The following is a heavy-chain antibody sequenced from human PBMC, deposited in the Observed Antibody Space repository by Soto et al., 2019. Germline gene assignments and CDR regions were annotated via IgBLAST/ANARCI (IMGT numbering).Heavy chain of an antibody. V-gene: IGHV1-3*01. Sequence: SVQVSCKASGYTFTSYAMHWVRQAPGQRLEWMGWINAGNGNTKYSQKFQGRVTITRDTSASTAYMELSSLRSEDTAVYYCARTLPGFIYSYGMDCWCQGTTVTVAS. CDR1: GYTFTSYA. CDR2: INAGNGNT. CDR3: ARTLPGFIYSYGMDC. J-gene: IGHJ6*02. D-gene: IGHD1-1*01.